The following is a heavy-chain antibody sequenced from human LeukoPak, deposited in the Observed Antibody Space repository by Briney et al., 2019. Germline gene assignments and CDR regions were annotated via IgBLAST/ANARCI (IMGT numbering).Heavy chain of an antibody. CDR3: ASRGVAAAYDAFDI. CDR1: GGSISSGRYY. CDR2: IYYSGST. D-gene: IGHD6-13*01. J-gene: IGHJ3*02. Sequence: TSETLSLTCTVSGGSISSGRYYWFWIRQHPGKGLEHIGYIYYSGSTNYDPSLKSRVTISVDTSKNQFSLKLTSVTAADTAVYYCASRGVAAAYDAFDIWGQGTMVTVSS. V-gene: IGHV4-61*01.